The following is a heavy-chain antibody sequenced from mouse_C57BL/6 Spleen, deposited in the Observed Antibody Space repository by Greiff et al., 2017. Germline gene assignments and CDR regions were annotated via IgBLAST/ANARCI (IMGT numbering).Heavy chain of an antibody. J-gene: IGHJ3*01. CDR3: ARYYYGSSYGFAY. D-gene: IGHD1-1*01. CDR2: IYPRSGNT. V-gene: IGHV1-81*01. Sequence: QVQLKQSGAELARPGASVKLSCKASGYTFTSYGISWVKQRTGQGLEWIGEIYPRSGNTYYNEKFKGKATLTADKSSSTAYMELRSLTSEDSAVXFCARYYYGSSYGFAYWGQGTLVTVSA. CDR1: GYTFTSYG.